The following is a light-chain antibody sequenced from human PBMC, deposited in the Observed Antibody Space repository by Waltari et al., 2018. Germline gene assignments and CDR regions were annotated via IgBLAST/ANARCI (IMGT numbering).Light chain of an antibody. Sequence: DIQMTQSPSSLSASIGDRVIITCRASQRITTYLSWFQQKPVKAPTLLIYSASSSQTGGSSRFSGSGSGTDFTLTISSLQPEDFATYYCQHSYSTPYTFGQGTKLEIK. CDR2: SAS. J-gene: IGKJ2*01. CDR1: QRITTY. V-gene: IGKV1-39*01. CDR3: QHSYSTPYT.